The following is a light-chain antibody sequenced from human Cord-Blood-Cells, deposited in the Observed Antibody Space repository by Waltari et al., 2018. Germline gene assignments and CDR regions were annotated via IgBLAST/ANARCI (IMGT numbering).Light chain of an antibody. Sequence: DIQMTRSPSSMSASVGERVPITCRASQGISNYLAWYQQKPGKVPKLLIYSASTLQSGVPSRFSGSGSGTDFTLTINSLQPEDVATYYGQKYNSAPLTFGGGTKVEIK. V-gene: IGKV1-27*01. CDR2: SAS. CDR3: QKYNSAPLT. CDR1: QGISNY. J-gene: IGKJ4*01.